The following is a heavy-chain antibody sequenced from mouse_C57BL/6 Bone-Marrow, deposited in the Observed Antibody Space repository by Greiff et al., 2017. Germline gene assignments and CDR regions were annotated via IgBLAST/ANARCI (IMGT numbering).Heavy chain of an antibody. CDR2: IYPGDGDT. V-gene: IGHV1-82*01. Sequence: QVQLKQSGPELVKPGASVKISCKASGYAFSSSWMNWVKQRPGKGLEWIGRIYPGDGDTNYNGKFKGKARLTADKSSSTAYMQLSSLTSEDSAVYFCARKRGCDYWGQGTTLTVSS. CDR3: ARKRGCDY. CDR1: GYAFSSSW. J-gene: IGHJ2*01.